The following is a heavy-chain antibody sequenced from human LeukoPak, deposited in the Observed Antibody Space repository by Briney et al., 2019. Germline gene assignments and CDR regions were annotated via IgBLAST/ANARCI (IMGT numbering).Heavy chain of an antibody. CDR2: ISSSSSYI. CDR3: AELGITMIGGV. CDR1: GFTLSSYS. V-gene: IGHV3-21*01. D-gene: IGHD3-10*02. Sequence: GGSLRLSCAASGFTLSSYSMNWVRQAPGKGLEWVSSISSSSSYIYYADSVKGRFTISRDNARNSLYLQMNSLRAEDTAVYYCAELGITMIGGVWGKGTTVTISS. J-gene: IGHJ6*04.